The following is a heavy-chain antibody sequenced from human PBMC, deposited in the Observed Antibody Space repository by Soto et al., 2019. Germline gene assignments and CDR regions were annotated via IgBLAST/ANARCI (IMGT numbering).Heavy chain of an antibody. D-gene: IGHD1-26*01. Sequence: GGSLRLSCAAPGFTFSSYSMNWVRQAPGKGLEWVSSISSSSSYIYYADSVKGRFTISRDNAKNSLYLQMNSLRAEDTAVYYCARADRSVRGMDVWGQGTTVTVSS. CDR1: GFTFSSYS. CDR3: ARADRSVRGMDV. V-gene: IGHV3-21*01. J-gene: IGHJ6*02. CDR2: ISSSSSYI.